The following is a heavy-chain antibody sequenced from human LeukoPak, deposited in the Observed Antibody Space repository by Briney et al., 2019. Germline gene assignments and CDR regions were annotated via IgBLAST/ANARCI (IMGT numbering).Heavy chain of an antibody. V-gene: IGHV4-38-2*02. CDR1: AYSISSGYY. Sequence: SETLSLTCTVSAYSISSGYYWGWIRQPPGKGLECIGTIYHSGSTYYNPSLKSRVTISVDTSKNQFSLRLSSVTAADTAVYYCARVRTEPNSSGWAYYYYYYYYMDVWGKGTTVTISS. CDR2: IYHSGST. D-gene: IGHD6-19*01. CDR3: ARVRTEPNSSGWAYYYYYYYYMDV. J-gene: IGHJ6*03.